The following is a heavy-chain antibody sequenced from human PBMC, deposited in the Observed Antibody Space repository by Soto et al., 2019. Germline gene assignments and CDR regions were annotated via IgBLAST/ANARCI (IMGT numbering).Heavy chain of an antibody. J-gene: IGHJ6*02. V-gene: IGHV1-69*12. CDR2: IIPIFGTA. D-gene: IGHD1-7*01. CDR1: GGTFSSYA. Sequence: QVQLVQSGAEMKKPGSSVKVSCKASGGTFSSYAISWVRQAPGQGLEWMGGIIPIFGTANYAQKFQGRVTIIADESTSSAYMERSSLRSEDTAVYYCAIESARKLELPPYGMDVWGQGTTVTVSS. CDR3: AIESARKLELPPYGMDV.